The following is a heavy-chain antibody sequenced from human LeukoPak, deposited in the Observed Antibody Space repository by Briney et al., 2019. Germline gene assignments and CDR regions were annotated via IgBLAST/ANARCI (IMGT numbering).Heavy chain of an antibody. V-gene: IGHV3-30*04. Sequence: GGSLRLSCAASGFTFSSYAMHWVRQAPGKGLEWVAVISYDGSNKYYADSVKGRFTISRDNSKNTLYLQMNSLRAEDTAVYYCARGPDVDTALTFDYWGQGTLVTVSS. CDR2: ISYDGSNK. D-gene: IGHD5-18*01. CDR1: GFTFSSYA. CDR3: ARGPDVDTALTFDY. J-gene: IGHJ4*02.